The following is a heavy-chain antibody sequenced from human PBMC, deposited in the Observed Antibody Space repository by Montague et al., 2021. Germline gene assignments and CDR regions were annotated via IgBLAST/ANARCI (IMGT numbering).Heavy chain of an antibody. CDR3: ARDVIVGDIVVVSGGMDV. Sequence: SLRLSCAASGFTFSSYAMSWVRQAPGKGLEWVSAISGSGGSTYYADSVKGRFTISRDNSKNTLYLHTNSLRAEDTAVYYCARDVIVGDIVVVSGGMDVWGQGTTVTVSS. J-gene: IGHJ6*02. D-gene: IGHD2-2*01. CDR1: GFTFSSYA. CDR2: ISGSGGST. V-gene: IGHV3-23*01.